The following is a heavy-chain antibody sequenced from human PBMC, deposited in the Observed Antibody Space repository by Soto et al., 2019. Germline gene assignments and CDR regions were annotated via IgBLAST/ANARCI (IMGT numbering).Heavy chain of an antibody. CDR3: AKGSFNFWSGYLDY. V-gene: IGHV3-23*01. CDR2: ISGSGGST. CDR1: GFTFSSYA. Sequence: GGSLRLSCAASGFTFSSYAMSWVRQAPGKGLEWVSAISGSGGSTYYADSVKGRFTISRDNSKNTLYLQMNSLRAEDTAVYYCAKGSFNFWSGYLDYWGQGTLVTVSS. D-gene: IGHD3-3*01. J-gene: IGHJ4*02.